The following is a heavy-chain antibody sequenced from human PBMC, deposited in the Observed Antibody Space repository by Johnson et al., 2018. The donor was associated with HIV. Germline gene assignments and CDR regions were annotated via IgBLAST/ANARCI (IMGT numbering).Heavy chain of an antibody. D-gene: IGHD2-15*01. CDR3: ARAKDAASPYDAFDV. J-gene: IGHJ3*01. CDR1: GFTFDDYG. CDR2: INWNGGST. V-gene: IGHV3-20*04. Sequence: VQLVESGGGLVQPGGSLRLSCAASGFTFDDYGMSWVRQAPGKGLEWVSGINWNGGSTGYADSVRDRFSISRDNAKNSLYLQMDSLRAEDTAMYYCARAKDAASPYDAFDVWGHGTMVIVSA.